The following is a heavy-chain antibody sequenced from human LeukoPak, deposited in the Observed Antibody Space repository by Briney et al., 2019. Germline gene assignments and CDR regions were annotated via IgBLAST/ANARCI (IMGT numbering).Heavy chain of an antibody. V-gene: IGHV1-2*02. D-gene: IGHD3-3*01. CDR1: GYTFTSYY. J-gene: IGHJ5*02. CDR2: INPNSGGT. CDR3: ARVRKNDFWSGSKGVFDP. Sequence: GASVKVSCKASGYTFTSYYMHWVRQAPGQGLEWMGWINPNSGGTNYAQKFQGRVTMTRDTSISTAYMELSRLRSDDTAVYYCARVRKNDFWSGSKGVFDPWGQGTLVTVSS.